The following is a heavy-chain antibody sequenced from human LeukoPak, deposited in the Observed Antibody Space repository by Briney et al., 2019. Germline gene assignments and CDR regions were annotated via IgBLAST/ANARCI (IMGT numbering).Heavy chain of an antibody. D-gene: IGHD4-11*01. CDR2: VHHSFSS. CDR3: ACYSVLGRTFDC. CDR1: GASMNDYY. J-gene: IGHJ4*02. V-gene: IGHV4-59*01. Sequence: PSETLSLTCAVSGASMNDYYWSWIRQTPGKGLEWIGHVHHSFSSNFSPSLKSRVTMSMDTSKSQFSLRVTSVTAADTAVYYCACYSVLGRTFDCWGQGTQVTVPS.